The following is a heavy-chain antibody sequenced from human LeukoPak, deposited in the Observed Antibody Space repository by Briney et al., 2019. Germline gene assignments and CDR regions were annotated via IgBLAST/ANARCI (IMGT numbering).Heavy chain of an antibody. CDR2: ISSSSDI. CDR1: GFTFSSYT. D-gene: IGHD4-23*01. J-gene: IGHJ4*02. Sequence: PGGSLRLSCTASGFTFSSYTMNWVRQAPGKGLEWVSLISSSSDIYYADSVKGRFTISRDNANNSLYLQMSSLRADDTAVYYCARVYYGGSLDYWGQGTLVTVSS. V-gene: IGHV3-21*01. CDR3: ARVYYGGSLDY.